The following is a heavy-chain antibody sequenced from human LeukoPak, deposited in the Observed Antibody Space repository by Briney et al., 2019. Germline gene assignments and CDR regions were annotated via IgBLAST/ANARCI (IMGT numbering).Heavy chain of an antibody. D-gene: IGHD3-3*01. V-gene: IGHV4-30-4*08. J-gene: IGHJ3*02. CDR1: GGSISSGDYY. CDR3: AKIKTTFGVVTHAFDI. CDR2: IYYSGST. Sequence: SETLSLTCTVSGGSISSGDYYWSWIRQPPGKGLEWIGYIYYSGSTYYNPSLKSRVTISVGTSKNQFSLKLSSVTAADTAVYYCAKIKTTFGVVTHAFDIWGQGTIVTVSP.